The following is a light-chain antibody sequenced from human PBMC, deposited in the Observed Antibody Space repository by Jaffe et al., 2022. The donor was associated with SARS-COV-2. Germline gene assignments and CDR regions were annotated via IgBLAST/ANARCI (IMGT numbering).Light chain of an antibody. J-gene: IGKJ3*01. V-gene: IGKV3-20*01. CDR1: QSISANH. CDR2: GAA. Sequence: EIVLMQSPGTLSLSPGESATLSCRASQSISANHLAWYQKKPGQAPRVLIYGAANRAIGVPDRFVSSGSGTDFTLTISGLEAEDFAVYFCHQFGSSPFTFGPGTKVDV. CDR3: HQFGSSPFT.